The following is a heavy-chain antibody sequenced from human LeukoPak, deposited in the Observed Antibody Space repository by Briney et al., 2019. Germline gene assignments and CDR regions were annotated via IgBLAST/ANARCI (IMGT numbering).Heavy chain of an antibody. Sequence: PSETLSLTCSVSGGSITSTSYYWGWIRQPPGKGLEWIGSIYYGGSTFYNPSLKSRVTISVDTSKNQFSLKLNSVTAADTAVYYCATQDYHTSSYFFGYWGQGSLVTVSS. V-gene: IGHV4-39*01. CDR3: ATQDYHTSSYFFGY. D-gene: IGHD6-6*01. J-gene: IGHJ4*02. CDR2: IYYGGST. CDR1: GGSITSTSYY.